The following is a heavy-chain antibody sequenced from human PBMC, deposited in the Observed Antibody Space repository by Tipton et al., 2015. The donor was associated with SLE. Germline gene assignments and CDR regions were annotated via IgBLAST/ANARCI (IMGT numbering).Heavy chain of an antibody. D-gene: IGHD2-21*01. V-gene: IGHV3-30*04. CDR3: ANLLGY. J-gene: IGHJ4*02. CDR1: GFTFRNHA. CDR2: IPYDGSNK. Sequence: SLRLSCAASGFTFRNHAMHWVRQAPGKGLEWVAVIPYDGSNKYYADSAKGRFTISRDNSKNTLYLQMNSLRAEDTAVYYCANLLGYWGQGTLVTVSS.